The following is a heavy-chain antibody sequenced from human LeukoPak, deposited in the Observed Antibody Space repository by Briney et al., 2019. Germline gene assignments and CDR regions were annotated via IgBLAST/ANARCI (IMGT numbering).Heavy chain of an antibody. Sequence: GGSLRLSCAASGFTFSSYAMHWVRQAPGKGLEWVAVISYDGSNKYYADSVKGRFTISRDNSKNTLYLQMNSLRAEDTAVFYCARTVRPKQWLAPFDYWGQGTLVTVSS. D-gene: IGHD6-19*01. CDR2: ISYDGSNK. CDR1: GFTFSSYA. CDR3: ARTVRPKQWLAPFDY. J-gene: IGHJ4*02. V-gene: IGHV3-30*04.